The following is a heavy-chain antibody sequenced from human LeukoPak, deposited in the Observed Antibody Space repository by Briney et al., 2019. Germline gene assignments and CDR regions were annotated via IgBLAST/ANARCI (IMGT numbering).Heavy chain of an antibody. J-gene: IGHJ4*02. V-gene: IGHV3-30*18. CDR3: AKGSDYPDN. CDR1: GFTFSSYG. Sequence: GGSLRLSCAASGFTFSSYGMHWVRQAPGKGLEWVAVISYDGSNKYYADSVKGRFTISRDNSKNTLYLQMNSLRAEDTCVYYCAKGSDYPDNWGQGTPVTVSS. CDR2: ISYDGSNK.